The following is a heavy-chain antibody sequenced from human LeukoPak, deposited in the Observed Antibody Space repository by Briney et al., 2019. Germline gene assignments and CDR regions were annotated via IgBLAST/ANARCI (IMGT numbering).Heavy chain of an antibody. CDR2: IYYSGST. CDR3: ARRTITMVRGVIIETLDY. J-gene: IGHJ4*02. Sequence: SETLSLTCTVSGGSISSYYWSWIRQPPGRGLEWIGYIYYSGSTNYNPSLKSRVTISVDTSKNQFSLKLSSVTAADTAVYYCARRTITMVRGVIIETLDYWGQGTLVTVSS. V-gene: IGHV4-59*08. D-gene: IGHD3-10*01. CDR1: GGSISSYY.